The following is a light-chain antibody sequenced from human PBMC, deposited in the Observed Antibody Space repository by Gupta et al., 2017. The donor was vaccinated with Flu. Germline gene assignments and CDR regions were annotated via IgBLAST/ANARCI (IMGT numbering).Light chain of an antibody. Sequence: QTVVTQEPSFSVSPGGTVTLTCGLTSGSVSTNSYATWYQQTPGQAPRTLIYNTEYHSSWVPGRFSGSILGNKAALTITGAQAEDESDYYCVLYVGSGIWVFGGGTRLTVL. J-gene: IGLJ3*02. CDR3: VLYVGSGIWV. CDR2: NTE. CDR1: SGSVSTNSY. V-gene: IGLV8-61*01.